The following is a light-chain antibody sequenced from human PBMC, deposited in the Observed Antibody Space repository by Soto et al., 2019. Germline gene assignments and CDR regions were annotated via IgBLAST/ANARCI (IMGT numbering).Light chain of an antibody. CDR2: DTS. V-gene: IGKV3D-15*01. CDR1: QSVSSN. J-gene: IGKJ2*01. CDR3: QQYGYSPT. Sequence: EIVMTQSPATLSVSPGERATLSCRASQSVSSNLAWYQQKPGQAPRLLIYDTSIRATGIPARFSGSGSGTDFSLTISRLEPEDFAVYYCQQYGYSPTFGQGTKVDIK.